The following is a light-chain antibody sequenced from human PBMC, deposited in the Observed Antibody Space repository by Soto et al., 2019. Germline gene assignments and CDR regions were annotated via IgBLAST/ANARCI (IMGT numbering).Light chain of an antibody. J-gene: IGKJ1*01. CDR2: GAS. V-gene: IGKV3-20*01. CDR1: QSVDIS. CDR3: QQYGSSRT. Sequence: EIVLTQSPATLSVSPGERVILSCRASQSVDISLAWYQQKPGQAPRLLIYGASTRATGIPDRFSGSGSGTDFTLTISRLEPEDFAVYYCQQYGSSRTFGQGTKVDIK.